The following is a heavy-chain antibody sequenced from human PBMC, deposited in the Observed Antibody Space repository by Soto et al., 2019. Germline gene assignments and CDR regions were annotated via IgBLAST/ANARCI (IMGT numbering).Heavy chain of an antibody. CDR1: GGSFSGYY. J-gene: IGHJ6*02. CDR3: ASLVLRFFEWPYYYYYYGMDV. V-gene: IGHV4-34*01. D-gene: IGHD3-3*01. CDR2: INHSGST. Sequence: SETLSLTCAVYGGSFSGYYWSWIRQPPGKGLEWIGEINHSGSTNYNPSLKSRVTISVDTSKNQFSLKLSSVTAADTAVYYCASLVLRFFEWPYYYYYYGMDVWGQGTTVTVSS.